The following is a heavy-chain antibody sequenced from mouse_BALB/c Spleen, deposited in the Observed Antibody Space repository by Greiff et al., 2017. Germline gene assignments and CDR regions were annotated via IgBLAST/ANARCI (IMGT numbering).Heavy chain of an antibody. CDR2: IWGDGST. V-gene: IGHV2-6-7*01. Sequence: VQLMESGPGLVAPSQSLSITCTVSGFSLTGYGVNWVRQPPGKGLEWLGVIWGDGSTDYNSALKSRLSISKDNSKSQVFLKMNSLQTDDTARYYCARDGSSYAMDYWGQGTSVTVSS. J-gene: IGHJ4*01. CDR1: GFSLTGYG. CDR3: ARDGSSYAMDY.